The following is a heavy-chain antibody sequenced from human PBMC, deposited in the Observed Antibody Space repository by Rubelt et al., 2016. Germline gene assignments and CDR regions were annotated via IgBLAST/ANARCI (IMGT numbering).Heavy chain of an antibody. V-gene: IGHV3-53*04. CDR2: IYSGGST. CDR1: GGSISSSSYY. J-gene: IGHJ4*02. CDR3: ARGRDYGDY. Sequence: LQLQESGPGLVKPSETLSLTCTVSGGSISSSSYYWGWVRQPPGKGLEWVSVIYSGGSTYYADPVKGRFTISRHNSKNTLDLQINSLRAEDTAVYYCARGRDYGDYWGQGTLVTVSS.